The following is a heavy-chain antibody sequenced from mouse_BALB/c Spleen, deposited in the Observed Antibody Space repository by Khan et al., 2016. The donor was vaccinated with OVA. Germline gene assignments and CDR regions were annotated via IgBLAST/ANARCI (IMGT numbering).Heavy chain of an antibody. D-gene: IGHD2-14*01. Sequence: QMQLEESGPGLVAPSQSLSITCTISGFSLTSYGLHWVRQPPGKGLEWLVVIWSDGSTTYNSALKSRLSISKDNSKSQVFLKMNSLQTDDTAMYYCARHDRYFYAMDDWGQGTSVTVAS. CDR2: IWSDGST. CDR3: ARHDRYFYAMDD. J-gene: IGHJ4*01. V-gene: IGHV2-6-1*01. CDR1: GFSLTSYG.